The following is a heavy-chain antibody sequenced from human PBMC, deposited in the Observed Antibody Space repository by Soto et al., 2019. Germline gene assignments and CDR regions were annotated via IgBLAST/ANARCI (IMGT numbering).Heavy chain of an antibody. CDR2: LYYSGNT. D-gene: IGHD2-15*01. V-gene: IGHV4-59*01. Sequence: SETLSLTCTVSGGSISPFYWSWVRQPPGKGLEWIGYLYYSGNTNYNPSLKSRVTISVGASKNQVSLRLTSVTAADTAVYYCARVGGVAARTFDYWGQGTAVTVSS. J-gene: IGHJ4*02. CDR3: ARVGGVAARTFDY. CDR1: GGSISPFY.